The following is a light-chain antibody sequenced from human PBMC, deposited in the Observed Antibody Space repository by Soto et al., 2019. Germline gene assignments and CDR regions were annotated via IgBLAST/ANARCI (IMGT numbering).Light chain of an antibody. V-gene: IGLV2-14*01. Sequence: QSVLTQPASVSGTPGQSITISCTGSNSDVGIYDFVSWYQHHPGRAPKLIVSEVSHRPSGVSNRFSGSKSGNTASLTISGLQSEDEADYYCISYTSDDVRYVFXTGTKVTV. J-gene: IGLJ1*01. CDR2: EVS. CDR3: ISYTSDDVRYV. CDR1: NSDVGIYDF.